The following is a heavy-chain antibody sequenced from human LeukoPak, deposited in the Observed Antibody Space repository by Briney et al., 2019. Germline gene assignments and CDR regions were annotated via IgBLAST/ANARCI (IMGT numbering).Heavy chain of an antibody. CDR2: INTNTGNP. J-gene: IGHJ4*02. D-gene: IGHD5-12*01. CDR1: GYTFTGYY. Sequence: GASVKVSCKASGYTFTGYYMHWVRQAPGQGLEWMGWINTNTGNPTYAQGFTGRFVFSLDTSVSTAYLQISSLKAEDTAVYYCANSLSGYEAGFWGQGTLVTVSS. V-gene: IGHV7-4-1*02. CDR3: ANSLSGYEAGF.